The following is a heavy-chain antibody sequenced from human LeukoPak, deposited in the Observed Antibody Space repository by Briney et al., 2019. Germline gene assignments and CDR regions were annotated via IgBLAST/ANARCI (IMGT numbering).Heavy chain of an antibody. J-gene: IGHJ6*02. CDR1: GFTFSSYH. V-gene: IGHV3-21*01. Sequence: PGGSLRLSCAASGFTFSSYHMNWVRQAPGKGLEWVSSITGSGSQVYFADSMKGRFTISRDNAKNSLYLQMNSLRVEDTAIYYCAKDLGYSSFIYYYYYGMDVWGQGTTVTVSS. CDR2: ITGSGSQV. CDR3: AKDLGYSSFIYYYYYGMDV. D-gene: IGHD5-18*01.